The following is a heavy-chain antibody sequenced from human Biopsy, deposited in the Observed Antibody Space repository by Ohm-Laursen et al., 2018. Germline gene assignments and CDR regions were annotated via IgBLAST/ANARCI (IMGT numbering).Heavy chain of an antibody. CDR2: ISWSSDSI. J-gene: IGHJ3*02. V-gene: IGHV3-9*01. Sequence: SLRLSCSASGFRFDNTGMHWVRQGPGKGLEWVAGISWSSDSITYAKSVTGRFTISRDNGENSMYLQMNSLRPEDTALYYCTKNTQWEGSGYLDAFHIWGHGAMVTVSS. D-gene: IGHD3-22*01. CDR3: TKNTQWEGSGYLDAFHI. CDR1: GFRFDNTG.